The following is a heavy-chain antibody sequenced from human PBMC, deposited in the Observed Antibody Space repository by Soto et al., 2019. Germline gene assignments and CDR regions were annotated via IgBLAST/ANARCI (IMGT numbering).Heavy chain of an antibody. J-gene: IGHJ4*02. V-gene: IGHV4-39*01. CDR2: IYYRGNT. D-gene: IGHD3-16*01. CDR1: GDSINSDNYY. CDR3: ASLGGLATISYYFDY. Sequence: QLQLQESGPGLVKPSETLSLTCSVSGDSINSDNYYWGWIRQPPGKGLEWIGSIYYRGNTYYNPSLKPRVTISLDKSKSQFSLKLNSVTAADSAVYFCASLGGLATISYYFDYWGQGTLVTVSS.